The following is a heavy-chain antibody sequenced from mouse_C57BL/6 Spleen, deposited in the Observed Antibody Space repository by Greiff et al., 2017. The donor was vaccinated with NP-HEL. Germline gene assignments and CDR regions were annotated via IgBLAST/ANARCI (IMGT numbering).Heavy chain of an antibody. CDR1: GYAFSSYW. Sequence: QVQLQQSGAELVKPGASVKISCKASGYAFSSYWMNWVKQRPGKGLEWIGQIYPGDGDTNYNGKFKGKATLTADKSSSTAYMQLSSLTSEDSAVYFCAREEGVPHWYFDVWGTGTTVTVSS. CDR2: IYPGDGDT. V-gene: IGHV1-80*01. J-gene: IGHJ1*03. CDR3: AREEGVPHWYFDV.